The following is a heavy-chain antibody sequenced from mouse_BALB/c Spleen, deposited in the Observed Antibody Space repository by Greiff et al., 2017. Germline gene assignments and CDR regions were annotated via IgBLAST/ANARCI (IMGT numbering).Heavy chain of an antibody. CDR1: GFTFTDYY. CDR2: IRNKANGYTT. CDR3: ARGYYGNYGWYFDV. D-gene: IGHD2-1*01. Sequence: EVKVVESGGGLVQPGGSLRLSCATSGFTFTDYYMSWVRQPPGKALEWLGFIRNKANGYTTEYSASVKGRFTISRDNSQSILYLQMNTLRAEDSATYYCARGYYGNYGWYFDVWGAGTTVTVSS. J-gene: IGHJ1*01. V-gene: IGHV7-3*02.